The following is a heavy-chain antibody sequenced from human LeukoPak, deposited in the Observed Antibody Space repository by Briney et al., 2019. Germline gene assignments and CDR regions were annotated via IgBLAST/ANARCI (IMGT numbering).Heavy chain of an antibody. Sequence: SETLSLTCTVSGDSITSGNYCWGWIRQPPGKGLEWMVSITYSGSTYYNPSLKSRVTVSVDMSKNQFSLKLRSVTAADTAVYYCVRPRTSGWSLNAFDIWGQGTMVTVSS. CDR1: GDSITSGNYC. CDR2: ITYSGST. D-gene: IGHD6-19*01. V-gene: IGHV4-39*01. J-gene: IGHJ3*02. CDR3: VRPRTSGWSLNAFDI.